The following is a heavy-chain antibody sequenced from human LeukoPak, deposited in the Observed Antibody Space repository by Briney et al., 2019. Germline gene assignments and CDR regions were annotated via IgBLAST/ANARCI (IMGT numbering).Heavy chain of an antibody. CDR3: AGYSSSSGDLNMGFYYYMDV. Sequence: ASVKVSCKASGYTFTGCYMHWVRQAPGQGLEWMGWINPNSGGTNYAQKFQGRVTMTRDTSISTAYMELSRLRSDDTAVYYCAGYSSSSGDLNMGFYYYMDVWGKGTTVTVSS. J-gene: IGHJ6*03. D-gene: IGHD6-6*01. CDR1: GYTFTGCY. CDR2: INPNSGGT. V-gene: IGHV1-2*02.